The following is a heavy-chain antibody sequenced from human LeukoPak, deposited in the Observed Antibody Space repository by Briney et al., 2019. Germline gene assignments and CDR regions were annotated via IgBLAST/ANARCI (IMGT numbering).Heavy chain of an antibody. V-gene: IGHV1-8*01. CDR1: GYTFTSYD. J-gene: IGHJ3*02. D-gene: IGHD3-3*01. CDR2: MNPNSGNT. Sequence: GASVKVSCKASGYTFTSYDINWVRQATGQGLEWMGWMNPNSGNTGYAQKFQGRVTMTRNTSISTAYMELSSLRSEDTAVYYCARDDGYYDFWSGYSTYDAFDIWGQGTMVTVSS. CDR3: ARDDGYYDFWSGYSTYDAFDI.